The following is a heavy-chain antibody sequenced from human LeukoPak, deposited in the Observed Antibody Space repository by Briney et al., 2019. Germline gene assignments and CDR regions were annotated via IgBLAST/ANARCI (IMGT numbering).Heavy chain of an antibody. D-gene: IGHD3-16*01. CDR2: INHSGST. Sequence: PSETLSLTCAVYGGSFSGYYWSWIRQPPGKGLEWIGEINHSGSTNYNPSLKSRVTISVDTSKNQFSLKLSSVTAADTAVYYCARAELGYYYGMGVWGQGTTVTVSS. V-gene: IGHV4-34*01. CDR1: GGSFSGYY. CDR3: ARAELGYYYGMGV. J-gene: IGHJ6*02.